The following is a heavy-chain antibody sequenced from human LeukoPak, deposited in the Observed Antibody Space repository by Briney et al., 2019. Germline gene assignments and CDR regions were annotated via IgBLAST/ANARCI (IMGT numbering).Heavy chain of an antibody. D-gene: IGHD6-13*01. CDR2: INHSGST. CDR3: ARGTIAAAGSFDY. J-gene: IGHJ4*02. V-gene: IGHV4-34*01. CDR1: GGSFSGYY. Sequence: PSETLSLTCAVYGGSFSGYYWSWIRQPPGKGLEWIGEINHSGSTNYNPSLKSRVTISVDTSKNQFSLELSSVTAADTAVYYCARGTIAAAGSFDYWGQGTLVTVSS.